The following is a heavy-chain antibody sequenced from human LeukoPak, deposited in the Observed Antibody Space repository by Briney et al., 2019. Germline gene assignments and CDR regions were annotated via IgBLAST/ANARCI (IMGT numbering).Heavy chain of an antibody. CDR2: IYTSGST. CDR1: GGSIIAYH. CDR3: ARGGANYMNYGWFDP. J-gene: IGHJ5*02. Sequence: SETLSLTCSVSGGSIIAYHWAWIRQPAGKGLEWIGRIYTSGSTDYNPSLKSRVTISVDTSKDQFSLKLASLTAADTAVYYCARGGANYMNYGWFDPWGQGTLVTVSS. V-gene: IGHV4-4*07. D-gene: IGHD1-7*01.